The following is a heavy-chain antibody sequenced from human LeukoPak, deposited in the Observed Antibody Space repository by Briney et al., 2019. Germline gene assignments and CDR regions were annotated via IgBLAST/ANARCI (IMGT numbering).Heavy chain of an antibody. V-gene: IGHV6-1*01. D-gene: IGHD3-10*01. Sequence: SQTPSLTCAISGDSVSSNSAAWNWIRLSPSRGLEWLGRTYYRSKWSNDYAVSVKSRISINADTSKNQFSMHLNSVTPEDAAMYFCARGVSGSGFDYWGQGTLVTVSS. CDR2: TYYRSKWSN. CDR1: GDSVSSNSAA. CDR3: ARGVSGSGFDY. J-gene: IGHJ4*02.